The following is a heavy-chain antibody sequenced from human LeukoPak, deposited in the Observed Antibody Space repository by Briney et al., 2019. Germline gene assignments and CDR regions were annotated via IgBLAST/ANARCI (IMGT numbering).Heavy chain of an antibody. J-gene: IGHJ6*03. CDR3: ASPPLSYGSGSYYPYYYYMDV. CDR2: INTNTGNP. V-gene: IGHV7-4-1*02. Sequence: ALVKVSCKASGYTFTSYAMNWVRQAPGQGLEWMGWINTNTGNPTYAQGFTGRFVFSLDTSVSTAYLQISSLKAEDTAVYYCASPPLSYGSGSYYPYYYYMDVWGKGTTVTISS. CDR1: GYTFTSYA. D-gene: IGHD3-10*01.